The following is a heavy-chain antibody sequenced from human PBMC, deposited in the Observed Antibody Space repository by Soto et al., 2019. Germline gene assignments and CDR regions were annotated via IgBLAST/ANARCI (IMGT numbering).Heavy chain of an antibody. CDR1: GGSISSSSYY. J-gene: IGHJ5*02. CDR3: ARHYYDSSGYYDVGGDWFDP. V-gene: IGHV4-39*01. D-gene: IGHD3-22*01. Sequence: SETLSLTCTVSGGSISSSSYYWGWIRQPPGKGLEWIGSIYYSGSTYYNPSLKSRVTISVDTSKNQFSLKLSSVTAADTAVYYCARHYYDSSGYYDVGGDWFDPWGQGTLVTVSS. CDR2: IYYSGST.